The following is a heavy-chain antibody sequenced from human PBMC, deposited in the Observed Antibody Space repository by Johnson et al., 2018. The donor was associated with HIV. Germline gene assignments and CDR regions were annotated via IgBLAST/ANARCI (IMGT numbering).Heavy chain of an antibody. CDR2: IKQDGSEK. V-gene: IGHV3-7*01. J-gene: IGHJ3*02. CDR3: ARDWGTRGCDDAFDI. CDR1: GFTFSSYW. Sequence: VQLVESGGGLVQPGGSLRLSCAASGFTFSSYWMSWVRQAPGKGLEWVANIKQDGSEKYYVDSVKGRFTISRDNAKNSLYLQMNSLRAEDTAVYYCARDWGTRGCDDAFDIWGQGTMVTVSS. D-gene: IGHD3-16*01.